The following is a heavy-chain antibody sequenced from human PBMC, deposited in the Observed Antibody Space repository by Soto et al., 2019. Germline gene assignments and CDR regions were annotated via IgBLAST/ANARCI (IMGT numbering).Heavy chain of an antibody. CDR2: IYSGGST. V-gene: IGHV3-66*01. J-gene: IGHJ4*02. Sequence: GGSLRLSCAASGFTVSSNYMSWVRQAPGKGLEWVSVIYSGGSTYYADSVKGRFTISRDNSKNTLYLQMNSLRAEDTAVYYCARDVAYYGDSNAPYYWGQGTLVTVSS. CDR3: ARDVAYYGDSNAPYY. D-gene: IGHD4-17*01. CDR1: GFTVSSNY.